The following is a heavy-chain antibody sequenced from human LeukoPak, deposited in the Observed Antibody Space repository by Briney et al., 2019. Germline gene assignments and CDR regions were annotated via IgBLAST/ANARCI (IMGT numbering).Heavy chain of an antibody. V-gene: IGHV4-34*01. CDR3: ARSTNYDFWSLY. Sequence: SETLSLTCAVYGGSFSGYYWSWIRQPPGKGLEWIGEINHSGSTNYNPSLKSRVTISVDTSKNQFSLKLSSVTAADTAVYYCARSTNYDFWSLYWGQGTLVTVSS. CDR2: INHSGST. D-gene: IGHD3-3*01. CDR1: GGSFSGYY. J-gene: IGHJ4*02.